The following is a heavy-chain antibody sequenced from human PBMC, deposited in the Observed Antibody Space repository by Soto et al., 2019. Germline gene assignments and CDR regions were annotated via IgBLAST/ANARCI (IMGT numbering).Heavy chain of an antibody. V-gene: IGHV3-30-3*01. CDR2: ISYDGSNK. CDR1: GFTFSSYA. J-gene: IGHJ6*02. Sequence: GGSLRLSCAASGFTFSSYAMHWVRQAPGKGLEWVAVISYDGSNKYYADSVKGRFTISRDNSKNTLYLQMNSLRAEDTAVYYWARVLESDYYYGMDVWGQGTTVTVSS. CDR3: ARVLESDYYYGMDV.